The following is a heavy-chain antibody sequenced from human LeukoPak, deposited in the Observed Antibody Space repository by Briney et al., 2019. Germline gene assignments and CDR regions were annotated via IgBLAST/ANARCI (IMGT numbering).Heavy chain of an antibody. CDR3: ARAPSEIGGYYPEYFRH. CDR1: GFTLSSYW. Sequence: PGGSLRLSWAASGFTLSSYWMHWVRQAPGKGLVWVSRIKSDGRTNYADSVKGRFTISRDNAKNTVSLQMNSLRAEDTGVYYCARAPSEIGGYYPEYFRHWGQGTLVIVFS. D-gene: IGHD3-22*01. CDR2: IKSDGRT. V-gene: IGHV3-74*01. J-gene: IGHJ1*01.